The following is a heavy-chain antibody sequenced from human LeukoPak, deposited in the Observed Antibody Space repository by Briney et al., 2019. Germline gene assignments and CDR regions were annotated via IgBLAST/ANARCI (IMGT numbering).Heavy chain of an antibody. CDR1: GFTFSSYW. J-gene: IGHJ4*02. V-gene: IGHV3-74*01. CDR3: ARGYSGSYYD. Sequence: PGGSLRLSCAASGFTFSSYWMHWVRQAPGQGLVWVSLINNAGSSTIYADSVKGRFTISRDNAKNTLYPQMNSLRAEDTAVYYCARGYSGSYYDGGQGTLVTVSS. CDR2: INNAGSST. D-gene: IGHD1-26*01.